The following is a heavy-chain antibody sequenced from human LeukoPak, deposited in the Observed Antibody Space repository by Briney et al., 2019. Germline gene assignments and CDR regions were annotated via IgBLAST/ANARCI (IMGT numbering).Heavy chain of an antibody. V-gene: IGHV3-23*01. D-gene: IGHD4-23*01. J-gene: IGHJ6*02. CDR1: AFTFSNYA. CDR2: ISGSGGST. Sequence: PGGSLRLSCAASAFTFSNYAMTWVRQAPGEGLEWVSCISGSGGSTYYADSVKGRFTISRDNSKNTLYLQVNSLRAEDTAVYYCAKGVGTLWYYYVMDVWGQGTTVTVSS. CDR3: AKGVGTLWYYYVMDV.